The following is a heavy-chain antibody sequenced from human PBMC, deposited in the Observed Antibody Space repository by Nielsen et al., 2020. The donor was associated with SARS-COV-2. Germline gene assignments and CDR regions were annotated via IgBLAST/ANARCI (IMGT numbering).Heavy chain of an antibody. D-gene: IGHD6-13*01. J-gene: IGHJ4*02. CDR2: ISYDGSNK. Sequence: GESLKISCAASGFTFSSYAMHWVRQAPGKGLEWVAVISYDGSNKYYADSVKGRFTISRDNSKNTLYLEMHSLRAEDTAVYYCAKDPRLSAAGTLDYWGQGTLVTVSS. CDR1: GFTFSSYA. CDR3: AKDPRLSAAGTLDY. V-gene: IGHV3-30-3*02.